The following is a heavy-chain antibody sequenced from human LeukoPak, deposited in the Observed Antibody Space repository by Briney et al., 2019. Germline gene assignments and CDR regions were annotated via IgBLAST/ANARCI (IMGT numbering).Heavy chain of an antibody. CDR3: AKCAWFGDAPGGDY. Sequence: GGSLRLSCAASGFTFRSDAMSWVCQAPGKGLEWVSAISGSGDIAYYADSVKGRFTISRDNSKNTMYLQMNSLRVEDTAVYYCAKCAWFGDAPGGDYWGQGTLVTVSS. CDR2: ISGSGDIA. D-gene: IGHD3-10*01. V-gene: IGHV3-23*01. CDR1: GFTFRSDA. J-gene: IGHJ4*02.